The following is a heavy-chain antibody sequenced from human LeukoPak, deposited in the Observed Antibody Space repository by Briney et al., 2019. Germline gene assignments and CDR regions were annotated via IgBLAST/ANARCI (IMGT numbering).Heavy chain of an antibody. CDR2: IYYSGST. Sequence: SETLSLTCTVSGGSVSSGSYYWSWIRQPPGKGLEWIGYIYYSGSTNYNPSLKSRVTISVDRSKNQFSLKLSSVTAADTAVYYCARAGWLRVFDYWGQGTLVTVSS. V-gene: IGHV4-61*01. CDR3: ARAGWLRVFDY. CDR1: GGSVSSGSYY. D-gene: IGHD5-24*01. J-gene: IGHJ4*02.